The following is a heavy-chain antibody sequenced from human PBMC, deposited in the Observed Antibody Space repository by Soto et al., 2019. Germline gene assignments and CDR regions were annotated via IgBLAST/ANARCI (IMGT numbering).Heavy chain of an antibody. D-gene: IGHD3-22*01. V-gene: IGHV4-61*08. CDR1: GGSINSGGYS. Sequence: LSLTCAVSGGSINSGGYSWSWIRQPPGKGLEWIGYIYYSGSTNYNPSLKSRVTISVDTSKNQFSLKLSSVTAADTAVYYCARGDYYDSSGMDYWGQGTLVTVSS. CDR3: ARGDYYDSSGMDY. J-gene: IGHJ4*02. CDR2: IYYSGST.